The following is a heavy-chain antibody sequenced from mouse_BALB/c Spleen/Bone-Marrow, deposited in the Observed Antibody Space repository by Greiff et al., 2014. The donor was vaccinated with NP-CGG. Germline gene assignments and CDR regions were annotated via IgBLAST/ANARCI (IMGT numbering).Heavy chain of an antibody. Sequence: VKLMESGAELVKPGASVKLSCKASGYTFTSYDINWVRQRPEQGLEWIGWIFPGDGGTKCNEKFKGKATLTTDKSSSTAYMQLNSQTFEVSAVYFCARNYRCAWFAYWGRGTLVTVSA. CDR3: ARNYRCAWFAY. CDR1: GYTFTSYD. CDR2: IFPGDGGT. V-gene: IGHV1-85*01. D-gene: IGHD2-14*01. J-gene: IGHJ3*01.